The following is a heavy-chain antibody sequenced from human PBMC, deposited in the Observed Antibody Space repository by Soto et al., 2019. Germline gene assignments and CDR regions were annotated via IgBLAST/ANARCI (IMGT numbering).Heavy chain of an antibody. CDR2: LYFNGNT. CDR3: FPQSGYNDSPSQGTLVTVSSGKYSGASVKVSCKASGYTFTSYYISWLDY. D-gene: IGHD3-22*01. CDR1: GVSINTYY. V-gene: IGHV4-59*01. J-gene: IGHJ5*01. Sequence: SETLSLTCTVTGVSINTYYWSWIRQPPGRRLEWLGYLYFNGNTDYNPSFKGRVTISVDTSRNQFSLNLSSVTTADTAVYYCFPQSGYNDSPSQGTLVTVSSGKYSGASVKVSCKASGYTFTSYYISWLDYWGQGTLVTVSS.